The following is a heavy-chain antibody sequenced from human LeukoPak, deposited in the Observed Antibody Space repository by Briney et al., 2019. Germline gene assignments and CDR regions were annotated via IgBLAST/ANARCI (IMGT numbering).Heavy chain of an antibody. V-gene: IGHV4-59*12. CDR3: ASVRGYSSGWYASGFDP. Sequence: SETLSLTCVVSGARITTYYWSWIRQPPGKGLEWIGYISYSETTNYNPSLKSRITISADPSKNQVSLKMTSVTAADTAVYYCASVRGYSSGWYASGFDPWGQGTLVTVSS. D-gene: IGHD6-19*01. CDR2: ISYSETT. CDR1: GARITTYY. J-gene: IGHJ5*02.